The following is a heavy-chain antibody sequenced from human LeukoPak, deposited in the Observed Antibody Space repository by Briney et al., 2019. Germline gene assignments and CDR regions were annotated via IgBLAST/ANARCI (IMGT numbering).Heavy chain of an antibody. CDR1: GYTFTNYA. V-gene: IGHV7-4-1*02. Sequence: GASVKVSCKASGYTFTNYAMNWVRQAPGQGLEWMGWINTNNGDPTYAQGITGRFVFSLDTSVTTAYLQISSLEAEDTAVYFCAREGDIGGWYGGVDYWGQGTLVTVSS. CDR3: AREGDIGGWYGGVDY. D-gene: IGHD6-19*01. J-gene: IGHJ4*02. CDR2: INTNNGDP.